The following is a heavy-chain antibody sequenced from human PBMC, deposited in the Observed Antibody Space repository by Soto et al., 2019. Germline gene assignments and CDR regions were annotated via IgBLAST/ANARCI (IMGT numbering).Heavy chain of an antibody. D-gene: IGHD7-27*01. CDR2: INKDGSQK. CDR3: VRELGLDY. Sequence: GGSLRLSCAASGFTLSNYWMTWVRQAPGKGLEWVANINKDGSQKNYVDSVKGRFTIARDNGQNSLSLQINSLRVEDTAVYYCVRELGLDYWGQGALVTVSS. J-gene: IGHJ4*02. V-gene: IGHV3-7*03. CDR1: GFTLSNYW.